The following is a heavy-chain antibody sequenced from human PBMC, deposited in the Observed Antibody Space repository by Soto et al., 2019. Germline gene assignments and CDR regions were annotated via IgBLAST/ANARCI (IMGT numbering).Heavy chain of an antibody. D-gene: IGHD4-17*01. Sequence: EVQLVESGGGLVQPGGSLRLSCTASGFTFSRYWMSWVRQAPGKGLEWVANIKQDGSEKYYVDSVKGRFTIARDNAKNSLYLQMNSLRAEDTAVYYCASHDYGDYASFDYWGQGNLVTVSS. CDR3: ASHDYGDYASFDY. CDR2: IKQDGSEK. V-gene: IGHV3-7*01. J-gene: IGHJ4*02. CDR1: GFTFSRYW.